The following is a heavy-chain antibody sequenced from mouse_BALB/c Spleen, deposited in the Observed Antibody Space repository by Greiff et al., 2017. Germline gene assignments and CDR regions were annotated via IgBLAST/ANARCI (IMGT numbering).Heavy chain of an antibody. V-gene: IGHV1-87*01. Sequence: VQLQQSGAELARPGASVKLSCKASGYTFTSYWMQWVKQRPGQGLEWIGAIYPGDGDTRYTQKFKGKATLTADKSSSTAYMELRSLTSEDSAVYYCAREDYRYDGAMDYWGQGTSVTVSS. J-gene: IGHJ4*01. CDR1: GYTFTSYW. CDR2: IYPGDGDT. CDR3: AREDYRYDGAMDY. D-gene: IGHD2-14*01.